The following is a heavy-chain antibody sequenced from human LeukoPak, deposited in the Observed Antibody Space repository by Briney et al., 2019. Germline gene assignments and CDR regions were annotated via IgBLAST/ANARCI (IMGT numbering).Heavy chain of an antibody. CDR2: IYYTGIT. CDR3: ARLHSSRAEEFDP. CDR1: AGSISGYY. J-gene: IGHJ5*02. V-gene: IGHV4-59*01. Sequence: SETLSLTCTVSAGSISGYYWSWIRQSPGKGLEWIGYIYYTGITAYNPSLGSRVTISVDRSNNQFSLRLTSATVADTALYYCARLHSSRAEEFDPWGQGTLVTLSS.